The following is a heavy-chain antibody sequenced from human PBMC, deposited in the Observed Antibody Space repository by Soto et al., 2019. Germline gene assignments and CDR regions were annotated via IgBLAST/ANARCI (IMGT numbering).Heavy chain of an antibody. CDR1: GGSISSYY. CDR2: IYYSGST. D-gene: IGHD1-20*01. V-gene: IGHV4-59*01. Sequence: SETLSLTCTVSGGSISSYYWSWIRQPPGKGLEWIGYIYYSGSTNYNPSLKSRVTISVDTSKNQFSLKLSSVTAADTAVYYCARDNFNWNYLDYWGQGTLVTV. CDR3: ARDNFNWNYLDY. J-gene: IGHJ4*02.